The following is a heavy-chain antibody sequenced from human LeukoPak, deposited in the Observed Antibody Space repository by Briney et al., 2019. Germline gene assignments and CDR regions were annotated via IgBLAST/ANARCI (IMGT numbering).Heavy chain of an antibody. Sequence: WASVKVSCKVSGYTLTELSMHWVRQAPGKGLEWMGGFDPEDGETIYAQKFQGRVTMTEDTSTDTAYMELSSLRSEDTAVYYCATGSGIAAGYYYYGMDVWGKGTTVTVSP. V-gene: IGHV1-24*01. J-gene: IGHJ6*04. CDR1: GYTLTELS. D-gene: IGHD6-25*01. CDR2: FDPEDGET. CDR3: ATGSGIAAGYYYYGMDV.